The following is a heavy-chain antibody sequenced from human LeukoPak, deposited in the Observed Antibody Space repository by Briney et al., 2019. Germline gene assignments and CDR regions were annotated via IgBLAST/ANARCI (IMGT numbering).Heavy chain of an antibody. CDR1: GFTFSSYA. CDR3: AKVPLLYDNSGYPIDY. V-gene: IGHV3-23*01. J-gene: IGHJ4*02. D-gene: IGHD3-22*01. Sequence: PGGSLRLSFAASGFTFSSYAMSWVRQAPGKGLEWVSAISGSGGSTYYADSVKGRFTISRDNSRNTLYLQMSSLRAEDTAVYYCAKVPLLYDNSGYPIDYWGQGTLVTVSS. CDR2: ISGSGGST.